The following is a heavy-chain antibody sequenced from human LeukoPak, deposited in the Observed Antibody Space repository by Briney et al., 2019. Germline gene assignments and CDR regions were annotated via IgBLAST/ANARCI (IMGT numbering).Heavy chain of an antibody. CDR3: ARGEDIVVVVAATRGGAFDI. Sequence: ASVKVSCKASGYTFTGYYMHWVRQAPGQGLEWMGWINPNSGGTNYAQKFQGRVTMTRDTSISTAYMELSRLRSDDTAVYYCARGEDIVVVVAATRGGAFDIWGQGTMVTVSS. V-gene: IGHV1-2*02. J-gene: IGHJ3*02. CDR2: INPNSGGT. D-gene: IGHD2-15*01. CDR1: GYTFTGYY.